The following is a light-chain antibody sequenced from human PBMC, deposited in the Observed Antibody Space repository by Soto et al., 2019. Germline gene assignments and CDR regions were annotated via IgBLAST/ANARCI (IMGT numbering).Light chain of an antibody. CDR1: QSVSSTY. Sequence: EIVLTQSPGTLSLSPGDRVTLSCRASQSVSSTYLAWNQQTPGQAPRLLIYGASSRATGIPDRFSGSGSGTDFTLTISRLEPDDFAVYYCQQYDTSPWTFGQGTKVEIK. V-gene: IGKV3-20*01. CDR3: QQYDTSPWT. CDR2: GAS. J-gene: IGKJ1*01.